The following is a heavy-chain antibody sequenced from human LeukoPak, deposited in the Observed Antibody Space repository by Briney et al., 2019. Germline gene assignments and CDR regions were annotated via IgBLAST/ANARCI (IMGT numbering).Heavy chain of an antibody. D-gene: IGHD3-22*01. Sequence: VSXKXSGYTFTGYYMHWVRQAPGQGLEWMGWISAYNGNTHYAQKLQGRVTMTTDTSTSTAYMELRSLRSDDTAVYYCARHRLHRIYYDSTGYYHDACDIWGQGTMVTVSS. V-gene: IGHV1-18*04. CDR1: GYTFTGYY. CDR3: ARHRLHRIYYDSTGYYHDACDI. CDR2: ISAYNGNT. J-gene: IGHJ3*02.